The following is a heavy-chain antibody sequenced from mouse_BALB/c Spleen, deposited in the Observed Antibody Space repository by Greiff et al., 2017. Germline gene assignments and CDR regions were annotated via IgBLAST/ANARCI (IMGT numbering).Heavy chain of an antibody. J-gene: IGHJ4*01. Sequence: VQLQQSGAELVKPGASVKLSCTASGFNIKDTYMHWVKQRPEQGLEWIGRIDPANGNTKYDPKFQGKATITADTSSNTAYLQLSSLTSEDTAVYYCAPIYYYGSSYVGGYAMDYWGQGTSVTVSS. V-gene: IGHV14-3*02. CDR2: IDPANGNT. CDR1: GFNIKDTY. CDR3: APIYYYGSSYVGGYAMDY. D-gene: IGHD1-1*01.